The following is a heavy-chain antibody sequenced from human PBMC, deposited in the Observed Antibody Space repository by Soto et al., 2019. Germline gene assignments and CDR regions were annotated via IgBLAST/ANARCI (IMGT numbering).Heavy chain of an antibody. Sequence: ASVKVSCKASGYTFTGYYMHWVRQAPGQGLEWMGWIKPNSGGTNYAQKFQGWVTMTRDTSISTAYMELSRLRSDDTAVYYCARDLYYYGSGDTYNWFDPWGQGTLVTVS. J-gene: IGHJ5*02. CDR3: ARDLYYYGSGDTYNWFDP. V-gene: IGHV1-2*04. CDR2: IKPNSGGT. D-gene: IGHD3-10*01. CDR1: GYTFTGYY.